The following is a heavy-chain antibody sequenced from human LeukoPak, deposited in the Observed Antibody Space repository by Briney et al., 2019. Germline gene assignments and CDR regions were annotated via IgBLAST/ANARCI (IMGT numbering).Heavy chain of an antibody. Sequence: GGSLRLSCAASGFTFDDYTMHWVRQAPGKGLEWVSLINWGGGGTFYADSVWGRFTISRDNSKNSLYLQMNSLRAEDTAVYYCARDLGYYPGGGSFDYWGQGTLVTVSS. D-gene: IGHD3-22*01. CDR1: GFTFDDYT. V-gene: IGHV3-43*01. CDR3: ARDLGYYPGGGSFDY. CDR2: INWGGGGT. J-gene: IGHJ4*02.